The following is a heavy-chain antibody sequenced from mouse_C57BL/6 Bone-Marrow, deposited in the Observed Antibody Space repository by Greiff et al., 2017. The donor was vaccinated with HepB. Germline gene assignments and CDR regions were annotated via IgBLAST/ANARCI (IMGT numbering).Heavy chain of an antibody. Sequence: QVQLQQSGPELVKPGASVKISCKASGYAFSSSWMNWVKQRPGKGLEWIGRIYPGDGDTNYNGKFKGKATLTADKSSSTAYMQLSSLTSEDSAVYFCARFLFGYGFAYWGQGTLVTVSA. J-gene: IGHJ3*01. D-gene: IGHD2-2*01. V-gene: IGHV1-82*01. CDR1: GYAFSSSW. CDR2: IYPGDGDT. CDR3: ARFLFGYGFAY.